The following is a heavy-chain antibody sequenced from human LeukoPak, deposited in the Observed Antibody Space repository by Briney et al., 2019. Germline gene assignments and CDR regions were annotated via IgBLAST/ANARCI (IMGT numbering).Heavy chain of an antibody. J-gene: IGHJ4*02. Sequence: GGSLRLSCAASGFIFSSYALHWVRQAPGKGLEWVAVLSYDGRDESYADSVKGRFTISRDNSKNTLYLQMNNLGAEDTAVYYCARVPSSGWLYCFDYWGQGTLVTVS. V-gene: IGHV3-30*04. CDR3: ARVPSSGWLYCFDY. CDR2: LSYDGRDE. CDR1: GFIFSSYA. D-gene: IGHD6-19*01.